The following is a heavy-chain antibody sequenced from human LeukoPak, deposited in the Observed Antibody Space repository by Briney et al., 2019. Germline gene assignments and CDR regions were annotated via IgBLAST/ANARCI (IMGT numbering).Heavy chain of an antibody. J-gene: IGHJ3*02. D-gene: IGHD4/OR15-4a*01. CDR3: ARHSDGGNYHDPFDI. CDR2: IFYTGNT. Sequence: GSLRLSCAASGFTFSSYAMIWVRQAPGKGLEWVGTIFYTGNTYYNPSLKSRVTMAVDTSENQFSLRLSSVTAADTAVYYCARHSDGGNYHDPFDIWGQGTMATVSS. V-gene: IGHV4-39*01. CDR1: GFTFSSYA.